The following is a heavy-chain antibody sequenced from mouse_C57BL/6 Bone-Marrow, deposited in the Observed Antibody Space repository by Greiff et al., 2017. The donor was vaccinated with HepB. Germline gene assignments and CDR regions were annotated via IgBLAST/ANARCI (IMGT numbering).Heavy chain of an antibody. CDR3: ARQIITTVVANWYFDV. CDR1: GYTFTSYW. CDR2: IDPSDSYT. Sequence: QVQLQQPGAELVMPGASVKLSCKASGYTFTSYWMHWVQQRPGQGLEWIGEIDPSDSYTNYNQKFKGKSTLTVDKSSSTAYMQLSSLTSEDSAVYYCARQIITTVVANWYFDVWGTGTTVTVSS. D-gene: IGHD1-1*01. V-gene: IGHV1-69*01. J-gene: IGHJ1*03.